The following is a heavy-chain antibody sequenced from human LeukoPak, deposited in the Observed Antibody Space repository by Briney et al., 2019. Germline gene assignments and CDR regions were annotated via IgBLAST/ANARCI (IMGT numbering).Heavy chain of an antibody. CDR1: GYTFTGYH. J-gene: IGHJ4*02. Sequence: GASVNVSCKASGYTFTGYHMHWVRQVPGQGLEWMGRINPNSGDTNYAQKFQGRVTMTRDTSISTAYMELSRLRSDDTAVYYCARDYCSSTSCLFDYWGRGTLVTVS. CDR3: ARDYCSSTSCLFDY. D-gene: IGHD2-2*01. V-gene: IGHV1-2*06. CDR2: INPNSGDT.